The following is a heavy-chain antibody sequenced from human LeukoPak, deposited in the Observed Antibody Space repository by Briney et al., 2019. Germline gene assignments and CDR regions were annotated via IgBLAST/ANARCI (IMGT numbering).Heavy chain of an antibody. J-gene: IGHJ4*02. CDR2: IYPGDSDT. CDR3: ARHYYASGSYYNDY. D-gene: IGHD3-10*01. CDR1: GYSFSSYW. Sequence: GESLKISCKGSGYSFSSYWIGWVHQMPGKGLGWMGIIYPGDSDTRYSPSFQGQVTISADKSISTAYLQWSSLKASDTAMYYCARHYYASGSYYNDYWGQGTLVTVSS. V-gene: IGHV5-51*07.